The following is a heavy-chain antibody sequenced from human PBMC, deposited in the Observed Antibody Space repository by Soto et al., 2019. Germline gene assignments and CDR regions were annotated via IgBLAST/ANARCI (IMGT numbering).Heavy chain of an antibody. Sequence: PGESLKISYKGSGYNFASYWIGWVRQMPGKGLEWMGIIYPHDSDTRYSPSFQGQVTISADKSISTAYLQWSSLKASDTAIYYCARRLDSTLDFWGQGTLVTVSS. CDR3: ARRLDSTLDF. CDR1: GYNFASYW. V-gene: IGHV5-51*01. D-gene: IGHD6-13*01. CDR2: IYPHDSDT. J-gene: IGHJ4*02.